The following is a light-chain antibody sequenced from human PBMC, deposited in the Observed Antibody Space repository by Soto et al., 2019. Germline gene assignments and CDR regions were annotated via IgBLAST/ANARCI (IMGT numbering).Light chain of an antibody. CDR1: QSVSSN. Sequence: EIVMTQSPATLSVSPGQRATLSCRASQSVSSNLAWYQQKPGQAPRLLIYGASTRATGVPARFSGSGSGTEFTLTISSLQSEDFAVYFCQQYNGWPLFGGGTKVEI. V-gene: IGKV3-15*01. CDR2: GAS. J-gene: IGKJ4*01. CDR3: QQYNGWPL.